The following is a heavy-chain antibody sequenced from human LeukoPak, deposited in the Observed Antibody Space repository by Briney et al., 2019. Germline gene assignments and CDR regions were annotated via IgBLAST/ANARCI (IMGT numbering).Heavy chain of an antibody. CDR1: GYTLTELS. CDR2: FDPEDGET. V-gene: IGHV1-24*01. D-gene: IGHD3-3*01. CDR3: ATLPPITIFGVVNDY. Sequence: GASVKVSCKVSGYTLTELSMHWVRQAPGKGLEWMGGFDPEDGETIYAQKFQGRVTMTEDTSTDTAYMELSSLRSEDTAVYYCATLPPITIFGVVNDYWGQGTLVTVSS. J-gene: IGHJ4*02.